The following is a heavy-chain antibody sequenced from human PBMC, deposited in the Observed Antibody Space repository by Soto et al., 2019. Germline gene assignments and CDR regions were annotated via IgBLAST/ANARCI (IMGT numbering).Heavy chain of an antibody. CDR2: ISGNGGST. CDR3: AKGNTYYYGSGSYYDYYYYYYYMDV. V-gene: IGHV3-23*01. CDR1: GFTFSSYA. D-gene: IGHD3-10*01. Sequence: GGSLRLSCAASGFTFSSYAMSWVRQAPGKGLEWVSAISGNGGSTYYADSVKGRFTISRDNSKNTPYLQMNSLRAEDTAVYYCAKGNTYYYGSGSYYDYYYYYYYMDVWGKGTTVTVSS. J-gene: IGHJ6*03.